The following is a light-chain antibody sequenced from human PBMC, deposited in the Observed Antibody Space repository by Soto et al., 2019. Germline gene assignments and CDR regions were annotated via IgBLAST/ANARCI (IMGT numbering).Light chain of an antibody. CDR2: DVN. Sequence: QSALTQPRSVSGSPGQSVTMSCTGTSSDIGGYNFVSWYQHHPGKAPKVMIYDVNQRPSGVPDRFSGSKSGNTASLTISGLPTEDEADYYCCSYAGSFTYWVFGGGTKVTVL. CDR1: SSDIGGYNF. J-gene: IGLJ3*02. CDR3: CSYAGSFTYWV. V-gene: IGLV2-11*01.